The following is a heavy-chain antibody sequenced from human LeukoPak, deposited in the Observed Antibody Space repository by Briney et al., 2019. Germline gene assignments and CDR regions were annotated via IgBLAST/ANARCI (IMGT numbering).Heavy chain of an antibody. V-gene: IGHV3-30-3*01. D-gene: IGHD1-26*01. J-gene: IGHJ4*02. Sequence: TGGSLRLSCAASGFTFSSYAMHWVRQAPGKGLEWVAVISYDGSNKYYADSVKGRFTISRDNSKSTLYLQMNSLRAEDTAVYYCARGSHLGDYWGQGTLVTVSS. CDR3: ARGSHLGDY. CDR2: ISYDGSNK. CDR1: GFTFSSYA.